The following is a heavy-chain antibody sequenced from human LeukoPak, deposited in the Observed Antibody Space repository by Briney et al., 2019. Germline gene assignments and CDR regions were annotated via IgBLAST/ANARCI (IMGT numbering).Heavy chain of an antibody. CDR1: GFTFSSYW. CDR3: ATSGYQDILTGGGFDY. V-gene: IGHV3-74*01. J-gene: IGHJ4*02. CDR2: INSDGSST. Sequence: PGGSLRLSCAASGFTFSSYWMHWVRQAPGKGLVWVSRINSDGSSTSYADSVKGRFTISRDNAKNTLYLQTNSLRAEDTAVYYCATSGYQDILTGGGFDYWGQGTLVTVSS. D-gene: IGHD3-9*01.